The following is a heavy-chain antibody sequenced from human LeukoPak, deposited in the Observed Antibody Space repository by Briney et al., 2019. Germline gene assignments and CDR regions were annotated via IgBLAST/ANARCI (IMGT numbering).Heavy chain of an antibody. CDR1: GYTFTSYG. CDR3: ARDYTPIGYYYGMDV. V-gene: IGHV1-18*01. Sequence: ASVKVSCEASGYTFTSYGISWVRQAPGQGLEWMGWISAYNGNTNYAQKLQGRVTMTTDTSTGTAYMELRSLRSDDTAVYYCARDYTPIGYYYGMDVWGQGTTVTVSS. D-gene: IGHD2-15*01. CDR2: ISAYNGNT. J-gene: IGHJ6*02.